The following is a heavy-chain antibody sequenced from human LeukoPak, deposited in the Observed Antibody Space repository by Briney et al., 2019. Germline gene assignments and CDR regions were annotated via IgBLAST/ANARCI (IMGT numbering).Heavy chain of an antibody. V-gene: IGHV3-48*03. CDR3: AKRMAGPSIWDIVVVPAAFDY. Sequence: GGSLRLSCAASGFTFSSYEMNWVRQAPGKGLEWVSYISSSGSTIYYADSVKGRFTISRDNAKNSLYLQMNSLRAEDTAVYYCAKRMAGPSIWDIVVVPAAFDYWGQGTLVTVSS. D-gene: IGHD2-2*01. J-gene: IGHJ4*02. CDR2: ISSSGSTI. CDR1: GFTFSSYE.